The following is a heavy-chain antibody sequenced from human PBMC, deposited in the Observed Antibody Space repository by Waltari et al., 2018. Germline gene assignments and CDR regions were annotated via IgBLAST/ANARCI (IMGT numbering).Heavy chain of an antibody. CDR1: GFTFSSYT. CDR2: ITSSGSAI. V-gene: IGHV3-48*01. CDR3: AREGRDGANSRWFDP. J-gene: IGHJ5*02. Sequence: DVQVVESGGGLVQPGESLRLSCAASGFTFSSYTMNWVRQAPGKGLEWVSSITSSGSAIYYADSVKGRFTISRDNAKNSLYLQMNSLRAEDTAVYYCAREGRDGANSRWFDPWGQGTLVIVSS. D-gene: IGHD4-17*01.